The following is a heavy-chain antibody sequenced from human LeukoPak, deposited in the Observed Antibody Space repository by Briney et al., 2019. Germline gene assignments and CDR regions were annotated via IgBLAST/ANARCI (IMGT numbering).Heavy chain of an antibody. V-gene: IGHV4-34*01. CDR1: GGSFSGYY. J-gene: IGHJ6*03. Sequence: PSETLSLTCAVYGGSFSGYYWSWIRQPPGKGLDWIGEINHSGSTNYNPSLKSRVTISVDTSKNQFSLKLSSVTAADTAVYYCASITMVRGVISRYYYYMDVWGKGTTVTVSS. CDR3: ASITMVRGVISRYYYYMDV. CDR2: INHSGST. D-gene: IGHD3-10*01.